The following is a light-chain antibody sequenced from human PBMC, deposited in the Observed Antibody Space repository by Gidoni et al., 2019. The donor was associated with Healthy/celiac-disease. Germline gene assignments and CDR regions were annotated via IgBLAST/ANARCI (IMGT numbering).Light chain of an antibody. CDR2: AAS. J-gene: IGKJ3*01. V-gene: IGKV1-9*01. CDR3: QQPT. Sequence: DIPLTQSPSFLSASVGDRVTITCRASQGISSYLAWYQQKPGKAPKLLIYAASTLQSGVPSRFSGSGSGTEFTLTISSLQPEDFATYYCQQPTFGPGTKVDIK. CDR1: QGISSY.